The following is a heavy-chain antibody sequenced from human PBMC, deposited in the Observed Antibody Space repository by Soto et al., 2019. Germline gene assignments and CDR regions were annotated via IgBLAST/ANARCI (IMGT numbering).Heavy chain of an antibody. V-gene: IGHV4-4*02. CDR1: GGSISSSNW. CDR3: ARDPNHRHFDY. CDR2: IYHSGST. J-gene: IGHJ4*02. Sequence: SSETRSLTCAVSGGSISSSNWWSWVRQPPGKGLEWIGEIYHSGSTNYNPSLKSRVTIPVDKSKNQFSLKLSSVTAADTAVYYCARDPNHRHFDYWGQGTLVTVSS.